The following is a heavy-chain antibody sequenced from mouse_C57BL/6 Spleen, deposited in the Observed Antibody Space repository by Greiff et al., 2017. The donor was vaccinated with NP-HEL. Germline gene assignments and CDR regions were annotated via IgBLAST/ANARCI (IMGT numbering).Heavy chain of an antibody. CDR3: ARRWYYFDY. V-gene: IGHV1-52*01. D-gene: IGHD2-3*01. J-gene: IGHJ2*01. CDR1: GYTFTSYW. Sequence: VQLQQPGAELVMPGSSVKLSCKASGYTFTSYWMHWVKQRPIQGLDWIGNIDPSDSETHYNQKFKDKTTLTVDKSSSTAYMQLSSLTSEDSAVYYCARRWYYFDYWGQGTTLTVSA. CDR2: IDPSDSET.